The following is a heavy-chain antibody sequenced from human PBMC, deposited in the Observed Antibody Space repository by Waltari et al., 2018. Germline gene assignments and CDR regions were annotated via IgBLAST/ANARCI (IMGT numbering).Heavy chain of an antibody. V-gene: IGHV4-31*03. CDR1: GGSISSGGYY. CDR3: ARERSAVIRYFDY. CDR2: IYYSGST. Sequence: QVQLQESGPGLVKPSQTLSLTCTVSGGSISSGGYYWRWIRQHPGKVLEWIGYIYYSGSTYYNPSLKSRVTISVDTSKNQFSLKLSSVTAADTAVYYCARERSAVIRYFDYWGQGTLVTVSS. J-gene: IGHJ4*02. D-gene: IGHD4-4*01.